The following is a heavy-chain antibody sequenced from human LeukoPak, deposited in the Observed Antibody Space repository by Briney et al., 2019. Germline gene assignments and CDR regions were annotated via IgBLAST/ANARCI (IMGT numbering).Heavy chain of an antibody. CDR2: IYTSGST. CDR3: ARDGYCSSTSCYFDDAFDI. CDR1: GGSISSYY. V-gene: IGHV4-4*07. J-gene: IGHJ3*02. D-gene: IGHD2-2*01. Sequence: SETLSLTCTVSGGSISSYYWSWIRQPAGRGLEWIGRIYTSGSTNYNPSLKSRVTMSVDTSKNQFSLKLSSVTAADTAVYYCARDGYCSSTSCYFDDAFDIWGQGTMVTVSS.